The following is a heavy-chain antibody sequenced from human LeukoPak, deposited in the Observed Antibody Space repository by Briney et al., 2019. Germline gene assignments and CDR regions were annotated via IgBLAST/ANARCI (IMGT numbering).Heavy chain of an antibody. CDR2: ISGSGGST. Sequence: GGSLRLSCAASGLTFSIYDMSWVRQAPGKGLEWVSVISGSGGSTYYADSVKGRFTISRDNSKNTLYLQMNSLRAEDTAVYYCARGMSRGTSYWGQGTLVTVSS. CDR1: GLTFSIYD. J-gene: IGHJ4*02. CDR3: ARGMSRGTSY. V-gene: IGHV3-23*01. D-gene: IGHD3-16*01.